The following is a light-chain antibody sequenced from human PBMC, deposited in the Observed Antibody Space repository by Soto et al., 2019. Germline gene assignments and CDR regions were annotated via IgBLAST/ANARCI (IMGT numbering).Light chain of an antibody. CDR3: QQRSNWYT. Sequence: EIVMTQSPATMSLSPGDRAALSCRASQSVGTNLAWYQQKPGQAPTLLIYDASTRATRLPDRFSGSGSGTEFNLTITSLQSEDFAVYYCQQRSNWYTFGQGTKLEIK. CDR1: QSVGTN. CDR2: DAS. J-gene: IGKJ2*01. V-gene: IGKV3-15*01.